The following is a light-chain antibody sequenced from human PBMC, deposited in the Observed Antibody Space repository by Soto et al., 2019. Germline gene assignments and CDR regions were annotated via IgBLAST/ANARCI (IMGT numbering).Light chain of an antibody. CDR3: QQFGSSSFT. CDR1: QSVSSNY. CDR2: GAS. J-gene: IGKJ3*01. V-gene: IGKV3-20*01. Sequence: EIVWTQSPGTLSLSPGERATLSCRASQSVSSNYLAWYQQKPGQAPRLLIYGASTRATGMPDRFSGSGSGTDFTLTISRLEPDDFAVYYCQQFGSSSFTFGPGTKVDIK.